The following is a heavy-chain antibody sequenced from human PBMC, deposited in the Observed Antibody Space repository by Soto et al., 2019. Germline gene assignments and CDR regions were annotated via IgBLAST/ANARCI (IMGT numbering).Heavy chain of an antibody. CDR1: GYTFTSYG. CDR3: ARDGYCSSTSCYAGTYYYYYMDV. D-gene: IGHD2-2*01. J-gene: IGHJ6*03. CDR2: ISAYNGNT. Sequence: QVQLVQSGAEVKKPGASVKVSCKASGYTFTSYGISWVRQAPGQGLEWMGWISAYNGNTNYAQKLQGRVTMTTDTSTITAYMELRRLRSDETAVYYCARDGYCSSTSCYAGTYYYYYMDVWGKGTTVTVSS. V-gene: IGHV1-18*01.